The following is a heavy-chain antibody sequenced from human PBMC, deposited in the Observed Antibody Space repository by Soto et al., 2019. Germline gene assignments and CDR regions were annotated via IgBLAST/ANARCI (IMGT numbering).Heavy chain of an antibody. V-gene: IGHV3-30*04. CDR2: ISYDGENQ. CDR3: VSPHSESSNAFDL. CDR1: GFSFSHYA. D-gene: IGHD3-10*01. J-gene: IGHJ5*02. Sequence: GGSLRLSCAASGFSFSHYAMHWVRQPPGKGLEWVALISYDGENQYFTDSVRGRFTISRDNSMTAVYLEMNDLRLDDTATYYCVSPHSESSNAFDLWGQGTLVTVSS.